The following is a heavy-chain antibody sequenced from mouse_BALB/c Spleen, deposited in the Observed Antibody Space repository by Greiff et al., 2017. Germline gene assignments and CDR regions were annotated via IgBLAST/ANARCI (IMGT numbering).Heavy chain of an antibody. CDR1: GFTFSSYA. D-gene: IGHD2-3*01. CDR2: ISSGGST. J-gene: IGHJ4*01. CDR3: AREGDGDAMDY. V-gene: IGHV5-6-5*01. Sequence: LQQSGGGLVKPGGSLKLSCAASGFTFSSYAMSWVRQTPEKRLEWVASISSGGSTYYPDSVKGRFTISRDNARNILYLQMSSLRSEDTAMYYCAREGDGDAMDYWGQGTSVTVSS.